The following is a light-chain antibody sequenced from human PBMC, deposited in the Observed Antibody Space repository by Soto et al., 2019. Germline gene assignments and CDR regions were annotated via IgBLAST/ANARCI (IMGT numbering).Light chain of an antibody. V-gene: IGKV1-5*01. CDR1: QSISSW. Sequence: DIQMSQSPSTLSASVGDRVTITCRASQSISSWLAWYQQKPGEAPKLLIYAASTLQSGVPSRFSGSGSGTEFTLTISSLQPEDFATYYCQQLNSYPITFGQGTRLEI. J-gene: IGKJ5*01. CDR2: AAS. CDR3: QQLNSYPIT.